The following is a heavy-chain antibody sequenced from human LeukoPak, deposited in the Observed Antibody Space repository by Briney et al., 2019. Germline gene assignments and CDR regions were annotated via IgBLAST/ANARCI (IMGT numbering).Heavy chain of an antibody. V-gene: IGHV4-38-2*02. J-gene: IGHJ3*02. CDR2: IYHSGST. Sequence: SSETLSLTCTVSGYSISSGYYWGWIQQPPGKGLEWIANIYHSGSTYYNPSLKSRVTISVDTSKNQFSLKLSSVTAADTAVYYRARVREDPWNSAPHAFDIWGQGTMVTVSS. CDR1: GYSISSGYY. D-gene: IGHD1-1*01. CDR3: ARVREDPWNSAPHAFDI.